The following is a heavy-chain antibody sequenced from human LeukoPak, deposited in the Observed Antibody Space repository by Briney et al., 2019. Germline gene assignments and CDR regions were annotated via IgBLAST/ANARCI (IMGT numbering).Heavy chain of an antibody. CDR2: IYYSGRS. Sequence: SETLSLTCTVSGGSISGHYWSWIRQPPRKGLEWIGYIYYSGRSNYNPSLKSRTTISLDTFKSQFSLKLNSVTAADTAVYYCARDGDYDWYFDLWGRGTLVTVSS. V-gene: IGHV4-59*11. CDR3: ARDGDYDWYFDL. D-gene: IGHD4-17*01. CDR1: GGSISGHY. J-gene: IGHJ2*01.